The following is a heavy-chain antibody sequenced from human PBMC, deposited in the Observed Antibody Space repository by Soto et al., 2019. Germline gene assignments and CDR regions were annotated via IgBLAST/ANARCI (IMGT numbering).Heavy chain of an antibody. CDR2: INPDGSST. Sequence: EVQLVESGGDLVQPGGSLRLSCAASGFTFRSYWIHWVRQVPGKGLLWVSRINPDGSSTNYADSVKGRFTISRDNAKNRVYLQWDRLRAEDTSVYYCTLAPIDLWFRFDFWGQGTLVTVSS. CDR1: GFTFRSYW. J-gene: IGHJ4*02. CDR3: TLAPIDLWFRFDF. V-gene: IGHV3-74*01. D-gene: IGHD3-10*01.